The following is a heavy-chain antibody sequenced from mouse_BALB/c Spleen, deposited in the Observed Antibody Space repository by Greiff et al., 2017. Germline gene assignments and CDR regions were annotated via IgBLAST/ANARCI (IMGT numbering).Heavy chain of an antibody. J-gene: IGHJ1*01. D-gene: IGHD2-4*01. Sequence: QVQLQQSGPGLVQPSQSLSITCTVSGFSLTSYGVHWVRQSPGKGLEWLGVIWSGGSTDYNAAFISRLSISKDNSKSQVFFKMNSLQADDTAIYYCARGITTRYFDVWGAGTTVTVSS. CDR1: GFSLTSYG. V-gene: IGHV2-4-1*01. CDR3: ARGITTRYFDV. CDR2: IWSGGST.